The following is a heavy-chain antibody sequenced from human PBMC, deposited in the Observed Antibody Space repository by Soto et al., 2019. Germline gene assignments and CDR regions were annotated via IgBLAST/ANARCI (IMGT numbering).Heavy chain of an antibody. CDR2: VNPTRGCT. CDR1: GYTFSDYF. V-gene: IGHV1-2*02. CDR3: ASESGIPGRYWYFGL. D-gene: IGHD3-9*01. Sequence: QVQLVQSGAEVKKPGASVKVSCTTYGYTFSDYFLHWVRQAPGQGPEWMGFVNPTRGCTEYALKFQGRVTMTRDTSSSTVYIYLSALTSNDTPIYYGASESGIPGRYWYFGLLGRGTLVTLSS. J-gene: IGHJ2*01.